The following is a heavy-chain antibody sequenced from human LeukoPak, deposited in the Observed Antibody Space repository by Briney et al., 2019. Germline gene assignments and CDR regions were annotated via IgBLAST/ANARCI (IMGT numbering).Heavy chain of an antibody. D-gene: IGHD4-17*01. V-gene: IGHV1-69*06. CDR1: GGTFDTYA. J-gene: IGHJ3*02. Sequence: ASVKVSCKASGGTFDTYAINWVRQAPGQGLEWMGGIIPIFGKATYAQKFQGRVTITADKSTSTAYMELSSLRSEDTAVYYCARTIYGDFTDEGYAFDIWGQGTMVTVSS. CDR3: ARTIYGDFTDEGYAFDI. CDR2: IIPIFGKA.